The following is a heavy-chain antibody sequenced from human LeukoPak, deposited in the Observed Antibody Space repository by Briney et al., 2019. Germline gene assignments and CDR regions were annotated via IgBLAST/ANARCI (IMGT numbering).Heavy chain of an antibody. D-gene: IGHD3-10*01. CDR2: IYYSGST. V-gene: IGHV4-30-4*01. J-gene: IGHJ4*02. CDR1: GGSISSGDYY. CDR3: ARGDYYGSGSPLP. Sequence: PSQTLSLTCTVSGGSISSGDYYWSWIRQPPGKGLEWIGYIYYSGSTCYNPSLKSRVTISVDTSKNQFSLKLSSVTAADTAVYYCARGDYYGSGSPLPWGQGTLVTVSS.